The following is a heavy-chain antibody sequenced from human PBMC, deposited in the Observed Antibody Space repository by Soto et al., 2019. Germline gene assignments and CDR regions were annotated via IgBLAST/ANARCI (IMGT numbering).Heavy chain of an antibody. CDR1: GFTFNTHW. CDR3: ARGWVEGLSRQPPSDF. J-gene: IGHJ4*02. CDR2: INSDGSAT. V-gene: IGHV3-74*01. D-gene: IGHD3-3*01. Sequence: EVHLVESGGGLVQPGGSLRLSCAASGFTFNTHWMHWVRQAPGKGLVWVSRINSDGSATSHAESVKGRFTISRDNAKNTLYLHMNNLRAEDSAVYYCARGWVEGLSRQPPSDFWGQGTLVTVSS.